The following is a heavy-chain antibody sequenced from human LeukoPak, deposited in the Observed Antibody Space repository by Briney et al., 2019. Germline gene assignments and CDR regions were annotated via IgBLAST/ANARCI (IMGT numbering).Heavy chain of an antibody. J-gene: IGHJ5*02. V-gene: IGHV1-69*04. Sequence: SVTVSCKASGGTFSSYAISWVRQAPGQGLEWMGRIIPILGIANYAQKFQGRVTITADKSTSTAYMELSSLRSEDTAVYYGASCSSTPYNWFDPWGQGTLVTVSS. CDR3: ASCSSTPYNWFDP. CDR1: GGTFSSYA. D-gene: IGHD6-13*01. CDR2: IIPILGIA.